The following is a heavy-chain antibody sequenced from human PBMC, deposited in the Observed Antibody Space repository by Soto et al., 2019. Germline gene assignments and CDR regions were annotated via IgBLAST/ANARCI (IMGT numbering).Heavy chain of an antibody. V-gene: IGHV4-39*01. CDR3: ARTSGEMATITGPDWFDH. CDR2: IYYSGST. Sequence: LSXTCTVSCGAISSSSYYWGWIRQPPGKGLGWIGSIYYSGSTYYNPSLKSRVTISVDTSKNQFSLKLSSVTAADTAVYYCARTSGEMATITGPDWFDHWGQGTLVTVSS. J-gene: IGHJ5*02. CDR1: CGAISSSSYY. D-gene: IGHD5-12*01.